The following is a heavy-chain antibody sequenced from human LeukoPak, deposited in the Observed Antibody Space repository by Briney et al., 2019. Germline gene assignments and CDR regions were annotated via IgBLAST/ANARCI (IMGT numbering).Heavy chain of an antibody. J-gene: IGHJ4*02. Sequence: ASVKVSCKAPGYTFTGYYMPWVRQAPGQGLEWMGWINPNSGGTNYAQKFQGRVTMTRGTSISTAYMELSRLRSDDTAVYYCARGKRGGDCYSNWGQGTLVTVSS. CDR2: INPNSGGT. CDR1: GYTFTGYY. V-gene: IGHV1-2*02. CDR3: ARGKRGGDCYSN. D-gene: IGHD2-21*02.